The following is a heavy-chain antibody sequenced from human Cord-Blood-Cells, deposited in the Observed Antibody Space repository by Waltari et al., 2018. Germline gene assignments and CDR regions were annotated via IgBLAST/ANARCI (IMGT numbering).Heavy chain of an antibody. V-gene: IGHV4-39*01. CDR3: ARVPPDPMSY. Sequence: QLQLQESGPGLVKPSETLSLTCTVSGGSISSSSYYWCWIRQPPGKGLEWIGSIYYSGSTYYNPSLKSRVTISVDTSKNQFSLKLSSVTAADTAVYYCARVPPDPMSYWGQGTLVTVSS. CDR1: GGSISSSSYY. CDR2: IYYSGST. J-gene: IGHJ4*02.